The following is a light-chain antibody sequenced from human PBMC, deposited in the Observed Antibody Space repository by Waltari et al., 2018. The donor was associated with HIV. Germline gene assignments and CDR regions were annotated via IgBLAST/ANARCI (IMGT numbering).Light chain of an antibody. CDR3: SSYTASNTLWV. CDR2: DVT. CDR1: SSDIGAYNH. V-gene: IGLV2-14*03. J-gene: IGLJ3*02. Sequence: QSALTQPASVSGSRGQSITMSCTGTSSDIGAYNHVSWFQQRPGKAPKLIIYDVTDRPSGVYKRFSGSKSGITASLTISGLQADDEGDYYCSSYTASNTLWVFGGGTKLIVL.